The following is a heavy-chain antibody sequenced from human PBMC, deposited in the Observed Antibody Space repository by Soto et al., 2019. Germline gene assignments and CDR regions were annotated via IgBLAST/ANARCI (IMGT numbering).Heavy chain of an antibody. CDR2: IYYSGST. Sequence: SETLSFTCTVSCGSISSYYWSWIRQPPGKGLEWIGYIYYSGSTNYNPSLKSRVTISVDTSKNQFSLKLNSVTAADTAVYYCARDDRDYYYGMDGWGQGTTVTVSS. V-gene: IGHV4-59*01. CDR3: ARDDRDYYYGMDG. J-gene: IGHJ6*02. CDR1: CGSISSYY.